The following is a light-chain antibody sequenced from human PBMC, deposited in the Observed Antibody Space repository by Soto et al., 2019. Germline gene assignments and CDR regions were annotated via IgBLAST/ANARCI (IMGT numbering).Light chain of an antibody. Sequence: EIVLTQSPGTLSLSPGERATLSCRASQSVSSSSLAWSQKKPGQAPRLLIYGASSRATGIPDRFSASGSGTDFTLTISGLEPEDFAVYYCHQYGSSSYTFGQGTKLEIK. CDR2: GAS. CDR3: HQYGSSSYT. CDR1: QSVSSSS. J-gene: IGKJ2*01. V-gene: IGKV3-20*01.